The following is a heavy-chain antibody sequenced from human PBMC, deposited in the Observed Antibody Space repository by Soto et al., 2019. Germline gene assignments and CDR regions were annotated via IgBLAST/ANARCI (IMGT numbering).Heavy chain of an antibody. Sequence: SETLSLTCAVYGGSFSGYYWSWIRQPPGKGLEWIGEINHSGSTNYNPSLRSRVTISVDTSKNQFSLKLSSVTAADTAVYYCARGRGSTVITRYYYYGMDVWGQGTTVTVSS. D-gene: IGHD4-17*01. J-gene: IGHJ6*02. CDR2: INHSGST. V-gene: IGHV4-34*01. CDR1: GGSFSGYY. CDR3: ARGRGSTVITRYYYYGMDV.